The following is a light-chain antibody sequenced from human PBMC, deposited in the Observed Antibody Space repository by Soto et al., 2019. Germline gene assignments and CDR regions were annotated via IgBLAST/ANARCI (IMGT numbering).Light chain of an antibody. CDR3: SSYTRTKTLL. V-gene: IGLV2-14*01. CDR2: EVT. J-gene: IGLJ2*01. CDR1: SSDVGGYNY. Sequence: QSVLTQPASVSGSPGQSITISCTGTSSDVGGYNYVSWYQQHSGKAPKLMIYEVTNRPSGVSNRFSGPKSGNTASLTISGLQAEDEAEYYCSSYTRTKTLLFGGGTKLTVL.